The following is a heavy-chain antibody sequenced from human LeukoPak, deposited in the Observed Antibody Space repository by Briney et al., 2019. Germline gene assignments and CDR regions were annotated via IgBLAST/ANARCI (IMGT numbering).Heavy chain of an antibody. Sequence: ASVKVSCKASGYTFTSYGISWVRQAPGQGLEWMGWISAYNGNTNYAQKLQGRVTMTTDTSTSTAYMELRSLRSDNTAVYYCARLAYCGGDCDGDYFDYWGQGTLVTVSS. D-gene: IGHD2-21*02. CDR1: GYTFTSYG. V-gene: IGHV1-18*01. J-gene: IGHJ4*02. CDR2: ISAYNGNT. CDR3: ARLAYCGGDCDGDYFDY.